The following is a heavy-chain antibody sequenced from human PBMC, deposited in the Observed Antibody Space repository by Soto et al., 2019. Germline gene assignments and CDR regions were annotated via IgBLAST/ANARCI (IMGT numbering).Heavy chain of an antibody. CDR3: ARSDGRY. CDR2: IYYSGST. V-gene: IGHV4-59*01. CDR1: GGSISSYY. J-gene: IGHJ4*02. Sequence: SETLSLTCTVSGGSISSYYWSWIRQSPGKGLEWIGYIYYSGSTNYKPSLKSRVTISVDTSKNQFSLKLSSVTAADTAVYYCARSDGRYWGQGTLVTVSS.